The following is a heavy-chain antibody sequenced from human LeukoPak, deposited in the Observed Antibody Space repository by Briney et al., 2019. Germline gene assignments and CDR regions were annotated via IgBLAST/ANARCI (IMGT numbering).Heavy chain of an antibody. Sequence: ASVKVSCKASGYTFTGYYMHWVRQAPGQGLEWMGWISAYNGNTNYAQKLQGRVTMTTDTSTSTAYMELRSLRSDDTAVYYCAREQPYYDILTGYTPYYYYGMDVWGQGTTVTVSS. CDR3: AREQPYYDILTGYTPYYYYGMDV. CDR1: GYTFTGYY. D-gene: IGHD3-9*01. CDR2: ISAYNGNT. V-gene: IGHV1-18*04. J-gene: IGHJ6*02.